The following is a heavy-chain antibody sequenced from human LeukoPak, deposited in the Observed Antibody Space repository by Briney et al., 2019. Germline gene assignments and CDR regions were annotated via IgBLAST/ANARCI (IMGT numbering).Heavy chain of an antibody. Sequence: PSETLSLTCVVYGGSFSDYYWTWVRQPPGKGLEWIGEINHSGAIKYNPSLKSRVTISIDTSNNLFSLKLNSVTAADTAVYYCARGEGTLAGRRWPYSFYYYVDVWGKGTTVTVSS. D-gene: IGHD6-19*01. CDR1: GGSFSDYY. CDR3: ARGEGTLAGRRWPYSFYYYVDV. V-gene: IGHV4-34*01. CDR2: INHSGAI. J-gene: IGHJ6*03.